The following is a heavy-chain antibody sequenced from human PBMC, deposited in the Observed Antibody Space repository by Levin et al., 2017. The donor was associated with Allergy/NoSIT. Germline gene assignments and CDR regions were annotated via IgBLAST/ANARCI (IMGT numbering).Heavy chain of an antibody. CDR3: VKDKWGMGALSPFDY. CDR1: GFTFDNYA. Sequence: GGSLRLSCAASGFTFDNYAMHWVRHAPGKGLEWVSSISWNSGAIGYADSVKGRFTISRDNAKKSLYLQMNSLRTEDTALYYCVKDKWGMGALSPFDYWVQGSLVTVSS. CDR2: ISWNSGAI. V-gene: IGHV3-9*01. D-gene: IGHD3-16*01. J-gene: IGHJ4*02.